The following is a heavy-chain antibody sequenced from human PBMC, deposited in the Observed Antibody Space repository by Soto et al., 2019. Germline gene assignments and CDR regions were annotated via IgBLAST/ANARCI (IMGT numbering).Heavy chain of an antibody. CDR1: GFTVSSNY. D-gene: IGHD6-13*01. V-gene: IGHV3-66*01. J-gene: IGHJ6*03. CDR2: IYSGGST. Sequence: PGGSLRLSCAASGFTVSSNYMSWVRQAPGKGLEWVSVIYSGGSTYYADSVKGRFTISRDNSKNTLYLQMNSLRAEDTAVYYCTTYSSSWTYYYYMDVWGKGTTVTVSS. CDR3: TTYSSSWTYYYYMDV.